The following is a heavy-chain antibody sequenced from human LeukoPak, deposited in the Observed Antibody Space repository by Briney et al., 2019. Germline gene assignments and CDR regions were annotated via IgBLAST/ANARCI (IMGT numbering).Heavy chain of an antibody. J-gene: IGHJ4*02. V-gene: IGHV3-74*01. CDR2: IVSDGSTT. Sequence: GGSLRLSCAASGFTFSTYWMHWVCQAPGKELVWVSRIVSDGSTTTYADSVKGRFTISRDNAKNTLYLQMNSLRAEDTAVYYCGRDSRYSIDSWGQGTLVTVSS. D-gene: IGHD1-14*01. CDR3: GRDSRYSIDS. CDR1: GFTFSTYW.